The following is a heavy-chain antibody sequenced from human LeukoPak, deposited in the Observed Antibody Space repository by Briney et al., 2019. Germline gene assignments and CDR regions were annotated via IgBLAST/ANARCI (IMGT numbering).Heavy chain of an antibody. CDR1: GFTFSSYG. CDR2: ISYDGSNK. CDR3: AKDNGGGSYFDY. Sequence: GGSLRFSCAASGFTFSSYGMHWVRQAPGKGLDSVAVISYDGSNKYYADSVKSRCTISRDNSKNTLYLQMNSLRAEDTAVYYCAKDNGGGSYFDYWGQGTLVTVSS. J-gene: IGHJ4*02. V-gene: IGHV3-30*18. D-gene: IGHD1-26*01.